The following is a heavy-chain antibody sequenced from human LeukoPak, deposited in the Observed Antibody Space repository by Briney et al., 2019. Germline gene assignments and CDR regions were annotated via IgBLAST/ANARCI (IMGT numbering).Heavy chain of an antibody. V-gene: IGHV1-2*02. CDR3: ARGSECSSPTWWYFDL. CDR2: INPNSSVT. Sequence: ASVKVSCKASGYTFTGYYMHWVRQAPGHGLEWMGWINPNSSVTNYAQKFQGRVTMTRDTSISTAYMELSRHRQKAAAMYLCARGSECSSPTWWYFDLWGRGTLVTVSS. D-gene: IGHD6-6*01. J-gene: IGHJ2*01. CDR1: GYTFTGYY.